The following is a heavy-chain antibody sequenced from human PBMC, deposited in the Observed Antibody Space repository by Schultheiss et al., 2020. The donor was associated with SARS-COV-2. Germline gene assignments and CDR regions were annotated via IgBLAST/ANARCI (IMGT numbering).Heavy chain of an antibody. Sequence: ASVKVSCKASGGTFSSYAISWVRQAPGQGLEWMGWINPNSGGTNYAQKFQGWVTMTRDTSISTAYMELSRLRSDDTAVYYCARVDDYGDYDGGQGAFDIWGQGTMVTVSS. J-gene: IGHJ3*02. CDR2: INPNSGGT. V-gene: IGHV1-2*04. CDR1: GGTFSSYA. CDR3: ARVDDYGDYDGGQGAFDI. D-gene: IGHD4-17*01.